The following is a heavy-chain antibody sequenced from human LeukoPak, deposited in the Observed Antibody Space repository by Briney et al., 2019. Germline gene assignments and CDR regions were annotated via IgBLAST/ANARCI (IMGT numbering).Heavy chain of an antibody. CDR1: GGSISSYY. V-gene: IGHV4-59*01. D-gene: IGHD3-22*01. Sequence: SETLSLTCTVSGGSISSYYWSWIRQPPGKGLEWIGYIYYSGSTNYNPSLKSRVTISVDTSKNQFSLKLSSVTAADTAVYYCARGSYDSSGYYFGSLDYWGQGTLVTVSS. CDR2: IYYSGST. J-gene: IGHJ4*02. CDR3: ARGSYDSSGYYFGSLDY.